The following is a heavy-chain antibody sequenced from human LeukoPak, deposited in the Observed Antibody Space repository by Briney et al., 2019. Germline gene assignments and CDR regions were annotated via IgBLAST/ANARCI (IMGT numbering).Heavy chain of an antibody. D-gene: IGHD2-2*01. V-gene: IGHV3-23*01. CDR1: GFTFSSYA. CDR3: AIETVIVVVPAAFDP. CDR2: ISGSGGST. Sequence: GGSLRLSCAASGFTFSSYAMSWVRQAPGKGLEWVSAISGSGGSTYYADSVKGRFTISRDNSKNTLYLQMNSLRAEDTAVYYCAIETVIVVVPAAFDPWGQGTLVTVSS. J-gene: IGHJ5*02.